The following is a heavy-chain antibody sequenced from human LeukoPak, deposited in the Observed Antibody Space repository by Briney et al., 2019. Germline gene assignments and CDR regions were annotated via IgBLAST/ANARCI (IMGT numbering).Heavy chain of an antibody. J-gene: IGHJ4*02. CDR2: ISSSSSYI. Sequence: GGSLRLSCTASGFTFGDYSMSWVRQAPGKGLEWVSSISSSSSYIYYADSVKGRFTISRDNAKNSLYLQMNSLRAEDTAVYYCAREIRRIMITFGGVSSVYWGQGTLVTVSS. D-gene: IGHD3-16*01. CDR1: GFTFGDYS. CDR3: AREIRRIMITFGGVSSVY. V-gene: IGHV3-21*01.